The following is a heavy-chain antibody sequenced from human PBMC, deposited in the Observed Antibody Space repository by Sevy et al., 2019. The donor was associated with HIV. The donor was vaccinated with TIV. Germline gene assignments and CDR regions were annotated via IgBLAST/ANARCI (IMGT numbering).Heavy chain of an antibody. J-gene: IGHJ4*02. CDR2: ITHSGNT. V-gene: IGHV4-34*01. CDR3: ARGRYRDYLWGGYRPTYFDS. D-gene: IGHD3-16*02. Sequence: SETLSLTCAVYGGSFSGYYWSWIRQPPGQGLEWIGEITHSGNTNYNPSLKSRVTLSIDTSQNQFSLKPSSVTAADTAVFYCARGRYRDYLWGGYRPTYFDSWGQGALVTVSS. CDR1: GGSFSGYY.